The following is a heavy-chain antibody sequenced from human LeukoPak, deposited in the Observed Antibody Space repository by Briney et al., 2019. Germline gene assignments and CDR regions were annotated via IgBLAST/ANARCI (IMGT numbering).Heavy chain of an antibody. CDR1: AGSFSAYY. CDR3: ARGPTISETGYFDY. D-gene: IGHD1-1*01. CDR2: INHRGDT. Sequence: PSETMSLTCAVYAGSFSAYYWSWISQSPGKGMEWIAEINHRGDTNYNPPVKRRVTISVDTSKNQFSLKVRSLTAADTAVYYCARGPTISETGYFDYWGQGTLVTVSS. V-gene: IGHV4-34*01. J-gene: IGHJ4*03.